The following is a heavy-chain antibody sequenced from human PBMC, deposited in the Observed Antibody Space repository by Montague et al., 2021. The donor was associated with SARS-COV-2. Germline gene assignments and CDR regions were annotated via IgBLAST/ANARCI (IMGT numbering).Heavy chain of an antibody. CDR2: INHSGST. CDR1: GGSFSGYY. J-gene: IGHJ4*02. D-gene: IGHD4-23*01. CDR3: ARWDPQTLTLIGLRGKSASDX. V-gene: IGHV4-34*01. Sequence: SETLSLTCAVYGGSFSGYYWTWIRQSPGKGLEWIAEINHSGSTNYNFDPSLRSRVTISVDTSKSQFSLTLTSVTAADTGVYYCARWDPQTLTLIGLRGKSASDXGGQGTLVTVAS.